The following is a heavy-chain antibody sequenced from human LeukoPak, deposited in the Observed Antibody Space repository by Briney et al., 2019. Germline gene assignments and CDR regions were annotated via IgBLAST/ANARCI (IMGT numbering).Heavy chain of an antibody. CDR3: ASSPRKYSRSYYETN. D-gene: IGHD1-26*01. CDR2: IIPIFGTA. Sequence: ASVKVSCKASGGTFSSYAISWVRQAPGQGLEWMGGIIPIFGTANYAQKFQGRVTITADKSTSTAYMELSSLRSEDTAVYYCASSPRKYSRSYYETNWGQGTLVTVSS. CDR1: GGTFSSYA. J-gene: IGHJ4*02. V-gene: IGHV1-69*06.